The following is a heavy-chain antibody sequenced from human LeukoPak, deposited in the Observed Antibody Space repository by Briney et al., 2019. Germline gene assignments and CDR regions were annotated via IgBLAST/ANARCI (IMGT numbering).Heavy chain of an antibody. CDR1: GGSISSGGYY. Sequence: PSETLSLTCTVSGGSISSGGYYWSWIRQPPGMGLEWIGYIYHSGSTYYNPSLKSRVTISVDRSKNQFSLKLSSVTAADTAVYYCARAEGLEMATIVDYWGQGTLVTVSS. CDR3: ARAEGLEMATIVDY. J-gene: IGHJ4*02. CDR2: IYHSGST. D-gene: IGHD5-24*01. V-gene: IGHV4-30-2*01.